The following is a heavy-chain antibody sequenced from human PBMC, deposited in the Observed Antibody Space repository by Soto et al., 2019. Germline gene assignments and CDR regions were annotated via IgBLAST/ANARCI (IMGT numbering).Heavy chain of an antibody. V-gene: IGHV3-23*01. Sequence: GVSLRLSCAASGFTFSSYAMSWVRQAPGKGLEWVSAISGSGGSTYYADSVKGRFTISRDNSKNTLYLQMNSLRAEDTAVYYCAKAQLYSSSWYTFDIWGQGTMVTVSS. D-gene: IGHD6-13*01. CDR2: ISGSGGST. J-gene: IGHJ3*02. CDR1: GFTFSSYA. CDR3: AKAQLYSSSWYTFDI.